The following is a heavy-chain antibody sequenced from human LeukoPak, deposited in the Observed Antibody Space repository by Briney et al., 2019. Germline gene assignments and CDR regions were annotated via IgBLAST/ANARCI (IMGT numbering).Heavy chain of an antibody. J-gene: IGHJ6*03. Sequence: SVKVSCKASGGTFSSYAISWVRQAPGQGLEWLGGIIPIFGTANYAQKFQGRVTITADESTSTAYMELSSLRSEDTAVYYCARGECRDGYNCGYYYYYMDVWGKGTTVTVSS. D-gene: IGHD5-24*01. CDR2: IIPIFGTA. CDR3: ARGECRDGYNCGYYYYYMDV. V-gene: IGHV1-69*13. CDR1: GGTFSSYA.